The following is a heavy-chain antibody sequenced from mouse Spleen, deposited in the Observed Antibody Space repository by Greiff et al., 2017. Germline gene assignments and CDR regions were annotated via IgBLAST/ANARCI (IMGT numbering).Heavy chain of an antibody. V-gene: IGHV1-61*01. Sequence: QVQLKQSGAELVRPGSSVKLSCKASGYTFTSYWMDWVKQRPGQGLEWIGNIYPSDSETHYNQKFKDKATLTVDKSSSTAYMQLSSLTSEDSAVYYCARSSDYGNHAMDYWGQGTSVTVSS. CDR1: GYTFTSYW. J-gene: IGHJ4*01. CDR2: IYPSDSET. CDR3: ARSSDYGNHAMDY. D-gene: IGHD1-1*01.